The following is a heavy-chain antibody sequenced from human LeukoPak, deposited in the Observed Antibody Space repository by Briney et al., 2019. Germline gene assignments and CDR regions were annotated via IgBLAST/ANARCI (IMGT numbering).Heavy chain of an antibody. CDR3: AKAGTYYGSGSYYYYYYYYMDF. J-gene: IGHJ6*03. Sequence: ARSLSLSCAASGLTFRSFGMSWVGHAPGQGLERVSAIMGSGGSTYNADSAKGRFTLSRDNSKNTLYLQMNSMSAEDTAVYYCAKAGTYYGSGSYYYYYYYYMDFWGKGTTVTISS. V-gene: IGHV3-23*01. D-gene: IGHD3-10*01. CDR2: IMGSGGST. CDR1: GLTFRSFG.